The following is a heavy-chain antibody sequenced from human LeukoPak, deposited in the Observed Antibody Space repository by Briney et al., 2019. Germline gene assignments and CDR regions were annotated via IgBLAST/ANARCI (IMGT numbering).Heavy chain of an antibody. Sequence: SVTVSCKASGGTFSSYAISWVRQAPGQGLEWMGGIIPIFGTANYAQKFQGRVTITADESTSTAYMELSSLRSEDTAVYYCARILEKVGWIYDAFDIWGQGTMVTVSS. J-gene: IGHJ3*02. CDR3: ARILEKVGWIYDAFDI. CDR2: IIPIFGTA. CDR1: GGTFSSYA. V-gene: IGHV1-69*13. D-gene: IGHD6-19*01.